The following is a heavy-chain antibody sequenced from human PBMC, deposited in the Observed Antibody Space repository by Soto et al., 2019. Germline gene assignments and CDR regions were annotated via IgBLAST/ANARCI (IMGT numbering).Heavy chain of an antibody. CDR3: AGGGFGVGVDGDEYSFDM. D-gene: IGHD3-3*01. CDR2: IYHTGGT. J-gene: IGHJ3*02. Sequence: QVQLQESGPGLVKTSGTLSLTCAVSGGSISSKNCWTWVRQPPGKGLEWIGEIYHTGGTNDNSSLKSRAXIXLYXYKSQIALGLHSVTAAATAVYYCAGGGFGVGVDGDEYSFDMWGQATMVNVSS. CDR1: GGSISSKNC. V-gene: IGHV4-4*02.